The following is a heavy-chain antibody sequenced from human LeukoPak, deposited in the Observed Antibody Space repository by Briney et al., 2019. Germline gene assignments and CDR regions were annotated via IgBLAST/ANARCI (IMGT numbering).Heavy chain of an antibody. CDR2: INWNGAWT. J-gene: IGHJ5*02. D-gene: IGHD3-22*01. V-gene: IGHV3-20*04. Sequence: SGGSLRLSCAASGFKFDDYGMSWVRQAPGKGLEWVCDINWNGAWTGYADSVKGRFTISRDNAKNSLYLQTNSLRAEDTALYYCAGYYYDSSRGFDLWGQGTLVTVSA. CDR1: GFKFDDYG. CDR3: AGYYYDSSRGFDL.